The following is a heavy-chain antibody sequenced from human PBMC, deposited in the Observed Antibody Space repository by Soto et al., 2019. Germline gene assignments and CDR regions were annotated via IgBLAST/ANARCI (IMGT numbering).Heavy chain of an antibody. J-gene: IGHJ4*02. V-gene: IGHV4-59*01. D-gene: IGHD2-15*01. Sequence: ASETLSLTCTVSGGSISSYYWSWIRQPPGKGLEWIGYIYYSGSTNYNPSLKSRVTISVDTSKNQFSLKLSSVTAADTAVYYCARVNCSGGSCYEHYWGQGTLVTVSS. CDR1: GGSISSYY. CDR2: IYYSGST. CDR3: ARVNCSGGSCYEHY.